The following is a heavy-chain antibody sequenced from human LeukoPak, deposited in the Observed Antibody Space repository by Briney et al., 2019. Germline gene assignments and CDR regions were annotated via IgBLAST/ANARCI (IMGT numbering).Heavy chain of an antibody. CDR3: ARSRDGDKFDY. J-gene: IGHJ4*02. CDR1: GDSITDYY. V-gene: IGHV4-59*01. CDR2: MYYSGNT. D-gene: IGHD5-24*01. Sequence: SETLSLTCTVSGDSITDYYWSWLPQPPGKGLEWIGCMYYSGNTNYNPYLRSRVAMSIATAKNQFSLHLSSVTATDTAVYYCARSRDGDKFDYWGQGGQVTVSS.